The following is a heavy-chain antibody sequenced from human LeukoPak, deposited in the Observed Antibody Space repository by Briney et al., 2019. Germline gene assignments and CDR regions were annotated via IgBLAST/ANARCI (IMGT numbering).Heavy chain of an antibody. CDR2: INHSGST. V-gene: IGHV4-34*01. CDR1: GGSFSGYY. Sequence: PSETLSLTCAVYGGSFSGYYWSWIRQPPGKGLEWIGEINHSGSTNYNPSLKSRVTISVDTSKNQFSLKLSSVTAADTAVYYCARRATTVTIPFDPWGQGTLVTVSS. D-gene: IGHD4-17*01. J-gene: IGHJ5*02. CDR3: ARRATTVTIPFDP.